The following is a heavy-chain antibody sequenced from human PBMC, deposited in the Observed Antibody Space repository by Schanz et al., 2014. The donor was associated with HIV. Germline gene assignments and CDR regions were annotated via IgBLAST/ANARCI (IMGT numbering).Heavy chain of an antibody. CDR2: ISGGGAGT. J-gene: IGHJ4*02. CDR3: AKPEYDSSGNSQSHFDY. D-gene: IGHD3-22*01. Sequence: EVQMLESGGGSVQPGGSLRLSCAASGFTFSSYAMSWVRQAPGKGLEWVSAISGGGAGTYYADSVKGRFTMSRDNSKNTLYLQMTTLRIDDTAVYYCAKPEYDSSGNSQSHFDYWGQGTLVTVSS. V-gene: IGHV3-23*01. CDR1: GFTFSSYA.